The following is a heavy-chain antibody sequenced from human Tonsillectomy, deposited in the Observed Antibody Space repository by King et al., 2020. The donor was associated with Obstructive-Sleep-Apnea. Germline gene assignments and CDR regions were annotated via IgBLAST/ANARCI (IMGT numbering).Heavy chain of an antibody. J-gene: IGHJ6*02. CDR1: GFTFSTYG. D-gene: IGHD7-27*01. CDR3: ANGGLGSRGLDV. CDR2: TSPMDASP. V-gene: IGHV3-23*04. Sequence: VQLVESGGGLVQPGGSLRLSCVASGFTFSTYGLTWVRQAPGKRLVWVSSMSTSPMDASPFYAEFVMCRFTISIDSSKTTLLLEMKSLRDDDTAVYFCANGGLGSRGLDVWGQGTTVTVSS.